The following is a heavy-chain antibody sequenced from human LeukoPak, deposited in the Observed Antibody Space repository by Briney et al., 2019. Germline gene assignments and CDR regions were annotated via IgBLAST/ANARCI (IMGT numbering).Heavy chain of an antibody. CDR1: EFTFSSHW. Sequence: GGSLRLSCAASEFTFSSHWMSWVRQAPGKGLEWVANIKEDGSEKYYVDSVKGRLTISRDNAKNSLYLQMNSLRAEDTAVYYCCRRWLNYYYYGMDVWGQGTTVTVSS. D-gene: IGHD5-18*01. J-gene: IGHJ6*02. CDR3: CRRWLNYYYYGMDV. V-gene: IGHV3-7*01. CDR2: IKEDGSEK.